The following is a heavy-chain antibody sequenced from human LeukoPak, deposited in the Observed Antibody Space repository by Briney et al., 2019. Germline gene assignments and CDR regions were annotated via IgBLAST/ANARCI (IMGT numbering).Heavy chain of an antibody. CDR3: ARDRHIVVVTAIDYFDY. Sequence: ASVKVSCKASGYTFTSYYMHWVRQAPGQGLEWMGIINPSGGSTSYAQKFQGRVTMTRDTPTSTVYMELSSLRSEDTAVYYCARDRHIVVVTAIDYFDYWGQGTLVTVSS. CDR1: GYTFTSYY. J-gene: IGHJ4*02. CDR2: INPSGGST. D-gene: IGHD2-21*02. V-gene: IGHV1-46*01.